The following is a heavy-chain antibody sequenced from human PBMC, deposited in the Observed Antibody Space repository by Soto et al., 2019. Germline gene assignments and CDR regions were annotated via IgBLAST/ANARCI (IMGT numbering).Heavy chain of an antibody. CDR3: AKDEGIAPRARFF. Sequence: AGVSLRISCAASGFTFSSYAMSWVRQAPGKGLEWVSAISGSGGSTYYADSVKGRFTISRDNSKNTLYLQMNSLRAEDTAVYYCAKDEGIAPRARFFWGLGTMVTVSS. CDR2: ISGSGGST. V-gene: IGHV3-23*01. J-gene: IGHJ3*01. CDR1: GFTFSSYA. D-gene: IGHD6-13*01.